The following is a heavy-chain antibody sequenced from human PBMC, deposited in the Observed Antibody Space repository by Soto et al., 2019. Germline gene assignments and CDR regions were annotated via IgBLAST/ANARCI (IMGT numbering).Heavy chain of an antibody. D-gene: IGHD3-3*01. CDR3: AREVTIFGVVIISYGMDV. J-gene: IGHJ6*02. CDR2: ISYDGSNK. V-gene: IGHV3-30-3*01. Sequence: TGGSLRLSCAASGFTFSSYAMHWVRQAPGKGLEWVAVISYDGSNKYYADSVKGRFTISRDNSKNTLYLQMNSLRAEDTAVYYCAREVTIFGVVIISYGMDVWGQGTTVTVSS. CDR1: GFTFSSYA.